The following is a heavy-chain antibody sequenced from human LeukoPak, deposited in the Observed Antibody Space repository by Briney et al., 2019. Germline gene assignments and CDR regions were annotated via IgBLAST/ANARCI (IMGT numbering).Heavy chain of an antibody. D-gene: IGHD1-26*01. CDR2: ISYDGSSK. J-gene: IGHJ4*02. CDR3: ARDTIRGVGAFDY. Sequence: GGSLRLSCAASGFTFSSYAMHWVRQAPGKGLEWVAVISYDGSSKYYADSVKGRFTISRDNSKNTLYLQMNSLRAEDTAVYYCARDTIRGVGAFDYWGQGTLVTVSS. CDR1: GFTFSSYA. V-gene: IGHV3-30-3*01.